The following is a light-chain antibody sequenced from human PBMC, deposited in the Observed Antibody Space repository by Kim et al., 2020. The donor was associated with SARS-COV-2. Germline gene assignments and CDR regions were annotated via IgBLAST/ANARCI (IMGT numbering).Light chain of an antibody. CDR1: CSTVGSNT. J-gene: IGLJ1*01. CDR2: SNN. V-gene: IGLV1-44*01. Sequence: GQSGTLACTGNCSTVGSNTESSYQQHPGAAPKLLIYSNNQRPSGVPAGFSGANTGTSASLAIGGLQSEDEAEYYCAAWDDSLNGYVFGTGTKVTVL. CDR3: AAWDDSLNGYV.